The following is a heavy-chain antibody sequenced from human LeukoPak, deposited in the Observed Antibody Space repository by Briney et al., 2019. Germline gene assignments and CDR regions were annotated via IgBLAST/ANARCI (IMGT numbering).Heavy chain of an antibody. Sequence: SETLSLTCTVSGGSIRSYYWSWIRQPPGKGLECIGYIYYSGSTNYNPSLKSRVTISVDTSKNQSSLELSSVTAADTAVYYCAREQWPGNYYGMDVWGQGTTVTVSS. J-gene: IGHJ6*02. CDR3: AREQWPGNYYGMDV. V-gene: IGHV4-59*01. D-gene: IGHD6-19*01. CDR1: GGSIRSYY. CDR2: IYYSGST.